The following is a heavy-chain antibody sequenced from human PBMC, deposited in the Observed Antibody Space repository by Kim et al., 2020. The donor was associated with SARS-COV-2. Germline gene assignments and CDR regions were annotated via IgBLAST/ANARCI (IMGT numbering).Heavy chain of an antibody. V-gene: IGHV3-33*01. CDR2: K. J-gene: IGHJ4*02. Sequence: KYSAHYWEGRLTNSRDSSKNTLCLQMNSLKAEDTAVYYCARAFEFFFDYWGQGPLVTVSS. D-gene: IGHD3-9*01. CDR3: ARAFEFFFDY.